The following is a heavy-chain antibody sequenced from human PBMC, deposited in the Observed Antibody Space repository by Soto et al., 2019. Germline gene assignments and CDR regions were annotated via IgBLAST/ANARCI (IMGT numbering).Heavy chain of an antibody. J-gene: IGHJ5*02. CDR1: GYTFTSYA. CDR3: ARGGDLVVVPAAMATP. Sequence: GASVKVSCKASGYTFTSYAMHWVRQAPGQRLEWMGWINAGNGNTKYSQKFQGRVTITRDTSASTAYMELSSLRSEDTAVYYCARGGDLVVVPAAMATPWGQGTLVTVSS. CDR2: INAGNGNT. D-gene: IGHD2-2*01. V-gene: IGHV1-3*01.